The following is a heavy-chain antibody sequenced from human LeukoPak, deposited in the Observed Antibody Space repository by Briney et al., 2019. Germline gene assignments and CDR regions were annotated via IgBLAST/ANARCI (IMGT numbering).Heavy chain of an antibody. CDR3: ARDGSFYDSSGELGY. CDR2: INPSGGST. V-gene: IGHV1-46*01. D-gene: IGHD3-22*01. Sequence: GASVKVSCKASGYTFTSYYMHWVRQAPGRGLEWMGIINPSGGSTSYAQKFQGRVTMTRDTSTSTVYMELSSLRSEDTAVYYCARDGSFYDSSGELGYWGQGTLVTVSS. CDR1: GYTFTSYY. J-gene: IGHJ4*02.